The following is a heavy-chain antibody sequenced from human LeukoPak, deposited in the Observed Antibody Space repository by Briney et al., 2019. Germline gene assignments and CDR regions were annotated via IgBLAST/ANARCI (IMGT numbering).Heavy chain of an antibody. V-gene: IGHV3-23*01. J-gene: IGHJ4*02. D-gene: IGHD2-15*01. CDR2: ISGSGGST. CDR1: GFTSSSYA. Sequence: GGSLRLSCAASGFTSSSYAMSWVRQAPGKGLEWVSAISGSGGSTYYADSVKGRFTISRDNSKDTLYLQMNSLRAEDTAVYYCAKLGPSYCSGGSCHDDYWGQGTLVTVSS. CDR3: AKLGPSYCSGGSCHDDY.